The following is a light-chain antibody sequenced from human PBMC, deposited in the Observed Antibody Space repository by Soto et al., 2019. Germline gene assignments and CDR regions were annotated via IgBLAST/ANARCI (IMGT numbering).Light chain of an antibody. Sequence: DIQMTQSPSTLSGSVEDRITITCRASQTISSWLALYQQNPGKAPKLLIYKASTLKSGVPSRFSGSRSGTEFPLTISSLQPDDFAVYYCQQYGSSPRTFGQGTKVDIK. J-gene: IGKJ1*01. CDR3: QQYGSSPRT. CDR1: QTISSW. CDR2: KAS. V-gene: IGKV1-5*03.